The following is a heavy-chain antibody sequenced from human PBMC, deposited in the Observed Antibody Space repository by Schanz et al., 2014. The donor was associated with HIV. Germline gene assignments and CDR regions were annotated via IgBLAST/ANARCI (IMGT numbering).Heavy chain of an antibody. CDR2: ISTGGERT. CDR3: GTYNYGSGHDY. Sequence: EVQLVESGGGLVQPGGSLRLSCTTSGFIFSDHFMSWVRQDPGRGLEWVSAISTGGERTFYADSVKGRFTISRDNSKNTLYLQMNSLRAEDTAIYHCGTYNYGSGHDYWGQGTLVTVSS. J-gene: IGHJ4*02. D-gene: IGHD3-10*01. V-gene: IGHV3-23*04. CDR1: GFIFSDHF.